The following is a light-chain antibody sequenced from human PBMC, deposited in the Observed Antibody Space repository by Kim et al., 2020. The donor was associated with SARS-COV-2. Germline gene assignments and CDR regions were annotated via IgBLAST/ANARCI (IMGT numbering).Light chain of an antibody. CDR3: QQYNSFPVT. CDR2: AVS. CDR1: QAINND. J-gene: IGKJ4*01. V-gene: IGKV1-16*02. Sequence: ASVGDRVTITCRASQAINNDLAWLQQKPGNAPKSLIYAVSTLQSGGPSKFSGSGSGTDFTLTISSLQPEDFATYYCQQYNSFPVTFGGGTKVDIK.